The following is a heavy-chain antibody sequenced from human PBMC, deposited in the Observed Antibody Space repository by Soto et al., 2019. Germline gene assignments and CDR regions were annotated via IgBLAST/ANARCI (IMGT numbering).Heavy chain of an antibody. CDR2: MNPNSGNT. CDR3: ARPSSSWYGYYYYYGMDV. V-gene: IGHV1-8*01. J-gene: IGHJ6*02. CDR1: GYTFTSYD. Sequence: ASVKVSCKASGYTFTSYDINWVRQATGQGLEWMGWMNPNSGNTGYAQKFQGRVTMTRNTSISTAYMELSSLRSEDTAVHYCARPSSSWYGYYYYYGMDVWGQGTTVTVS. D-gene: IGHD6-13*01.